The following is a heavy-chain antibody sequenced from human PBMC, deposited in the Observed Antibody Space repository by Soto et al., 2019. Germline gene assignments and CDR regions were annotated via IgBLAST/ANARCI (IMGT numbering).Heavy chain of an antibody. Sequence: PSETLSLTCTVSGGSISSGGYYWSWIRQHPGKGLEWIGYIYYSGSTYYNPSLKSRVTISVDTSKNQFSLKLSSVTAADTAVYYCAREGGAAAGTDAFDIWGQGTMVTVS. CDR2: IYYSGST. J-gene: IGHJ3*02. D-gene: IGHD6-13*01. V-gene: IGHV4-31*03. CDR3: AREGGAAAGTDAFDI. CDR1: GGSISSGGYY.